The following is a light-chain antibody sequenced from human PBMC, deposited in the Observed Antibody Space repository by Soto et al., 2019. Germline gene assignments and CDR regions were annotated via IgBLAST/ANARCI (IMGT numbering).Light chain of an antibody. V-gene: IGKV3-11*01. J-gene: IGKJ5*01. CDR2: DAS. CDR3: QQRNNWPQT. Sequence: QPQSPLSASLGDRVPTPCRASQSISSYLPWYQQKPGQAPKLLIYDASNMHSGIPSRFSGSGSGTDFTLTISSLEPEDFAVYYCQQRNNWPQTFGQGTRLEIK. CDR1: QSISSY.